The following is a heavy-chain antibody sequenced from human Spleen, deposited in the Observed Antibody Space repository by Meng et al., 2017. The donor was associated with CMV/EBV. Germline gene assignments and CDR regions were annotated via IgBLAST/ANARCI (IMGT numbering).Heavy chain of an antibody. CDR2: IRFEGDFK. D-gene: IGHD5-18*01. CDR1: GFNFSTYG. CDR3: ARREILGYNEGLFGFNI. Sequence: GESLKISCVASGFNFSTYGMHWVRQAPGKGLEWVAFIRFEGDFKYYADSVKGRFTVSRDNSKNTLYLQRDSLRTEDTALYYCARREILGYNEGLFGFNIWGQGTRVTVSS. V-gene: IGHV3-30*02. J-gene: IGHJ3*02.